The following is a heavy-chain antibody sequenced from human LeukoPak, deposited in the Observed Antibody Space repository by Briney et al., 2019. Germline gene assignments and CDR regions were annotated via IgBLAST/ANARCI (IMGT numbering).Heavy chain of an antibody. CDR2: INSDGSRT. D-gene: IGHD4-23*01. CDR1: GVTFSSYW. Sequence: QPGGSLRLSCAASGVTFSSYWMHWVRQGPGKGLVWVSRINSDGSRTNYADSVKCRFTISRDNAKNTLYLQMNSLRAEDTAVYFCARDLRTPSDTNIAIDFWGQGTLVTVSS. V-gene: IGHV3-74*01. CDR3: ARDLRTPSDTNIAIDF. J-gene: IGHJ4*02.